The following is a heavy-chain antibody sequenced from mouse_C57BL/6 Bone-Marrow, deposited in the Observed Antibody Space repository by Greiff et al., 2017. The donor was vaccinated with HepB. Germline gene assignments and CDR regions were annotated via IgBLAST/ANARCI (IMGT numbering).Heavy chain of an antibody. CDR1: GYTFTSYW. CDR2: IYPGSGST. V-gene: IGHV1-55*01. J-gene: IGHJ2*01. CDR3: ARDDGYFLYYFDY. D-gene: IGHD2-3*01. Sequence: QLKQSGAELVKPGASVKMSCKASGYTFTSYWITWVKQRPGQGLEWIGDIYPGSGSTNYNEKFKSKATLTVDTSSSTAYMQLSSLTSEDSAVYYCARDDGYFLYYFDYWGQGTTLTVSS.